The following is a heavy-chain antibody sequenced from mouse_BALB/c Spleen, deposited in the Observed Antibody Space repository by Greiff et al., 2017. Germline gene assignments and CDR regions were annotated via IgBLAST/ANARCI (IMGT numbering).Heavy chain of an antibody. V-gene: IGHV5-6*01. CDR2: ISSGGSYT. D-gene: IGHD2-4*01. CDR3: ARHGGSDYVYYFDY. J-gene: IGHJ2*01. Sequence: EVNVVESGGDLVKPGGSLKLSCAASGFTFSSYGMSWVRQTPDKRLEWVATISSGGSYTYYPDSVKGRFTISRDNAKNTLYLQMSSLKSEDTAMYYCARHGGSDYVYYFDYWGQGTTLTVSS. CDR1: GFTFSSYG.